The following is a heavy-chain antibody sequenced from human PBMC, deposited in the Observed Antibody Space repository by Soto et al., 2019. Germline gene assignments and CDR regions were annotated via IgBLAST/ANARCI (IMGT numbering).Heavy chain of an antibody. Sequence: QVQLVQSGAEVKKPGASVKVSCKASGYTFTSYYMHWVRQAPGQGLACMGIINPSGGSTSYAQKFQDRVTMTRETSTSTVYMELSSLRSEDTAVYYCAREIPLTDVNWFDPWGQGTLVTVCS. D-gene: IGHD2-8*01. CDR3: AREIPLTDVNWFDP. V-gene: IGHV1-46*01. J-gene: IGHJ5*02. CDR1: GYTFTSYY. CDR2: INPSGGST.